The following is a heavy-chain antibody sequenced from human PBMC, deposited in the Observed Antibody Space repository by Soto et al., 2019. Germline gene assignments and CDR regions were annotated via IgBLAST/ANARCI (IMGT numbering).Heavy chain of an antibody. D-gene: IGHD3-10*01. CDR2: SFSNDEK. V-gene: IGHV2-26*01. J-gene: IGHJ3*02. CDR1: GFSLSNARRG. CDR3: ALINEGYYGPGDSTAFDI. Sequence: ESGPTLVNPTETLTLTCTVSGFSLSNARRGVSWSRQPPGKALEWLGHSFSNDEKCYSTSLKSRLTISKDTSRSRVVLTMTNMDPVDTATYYSALINEGYYGPGDSTAFDIWGQGTTVTVSS.